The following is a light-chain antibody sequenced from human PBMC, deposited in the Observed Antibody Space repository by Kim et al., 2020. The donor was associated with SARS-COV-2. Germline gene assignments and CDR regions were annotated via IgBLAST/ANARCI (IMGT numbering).Light chain of an antibody. V-gene: IGKV3-15*01. J-gene: IGKJ1*01. Sequence: EIVMTQSPATLSVSPGERATLSCRASQSVNSNLAWFQQKPGEAPRHLIYDASTRATGSPARFSGSGSGTEFTLPISSLQSEDFVVYYCQQYNNWPPWTVGQGTKVDIK. CDR2: DAS. CDR1: QSVNSN. CDR3: QQYNNWPPWT.